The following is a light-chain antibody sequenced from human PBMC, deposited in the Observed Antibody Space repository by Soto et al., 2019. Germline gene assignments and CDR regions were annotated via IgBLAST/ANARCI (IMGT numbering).Light chain of an antibody. V-gene: IGKV3-20*01. Sequence: EIVLTQSPATLSLSAGERGTLSCRASQRIATKQFAWYQQKPGQAPRLLIYNTLSRETGIHDRVSGSGSGTDFTLTISRLEPEDFDVYYCQQFSSFTLTFGGGTKVDIK. J-gene: IGKJ4*01. CDR3: QQFSSFTLT. CDR2: NTL. CDR1: QRIATKQ.